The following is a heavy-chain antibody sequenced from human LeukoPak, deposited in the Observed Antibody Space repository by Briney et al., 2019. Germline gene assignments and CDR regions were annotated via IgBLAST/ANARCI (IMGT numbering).Heavy chain of an antibody. Sequence: PGGSLRLSCAAPGFTFSSYAMSWVRQAPGKGLEWVSAISGSGGSTYYADSVKGRFTISRDNSKSTLYLQMNSLRAEDTAVYYCAKGTAAGTVDWFDPWGQGTLVTVSS. D-gene: IGHD6-13*01. V-gene: IGHV3-23*01. CDR3: AKGTAAGTVDWFDP. J-gene: IGHJ5*02. CDR1: GFTFSSYA. CDR2: ISGSGGST.